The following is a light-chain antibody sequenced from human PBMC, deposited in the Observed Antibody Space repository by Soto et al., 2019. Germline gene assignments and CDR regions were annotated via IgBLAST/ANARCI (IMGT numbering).Light chain of an antibody. CDR3: QHFHNWPPLT. J-gene: IGKJ4*01. Sequence: EVVMTQSPATLSVSPGERVTLSCRASQTVSSKLVWYQQKPGQAPRLIIYDSSTRATGVPARFSGSGSGAEFTLTISSLQSEDFAVYYCQHFHNWPPLTFGGGTKVEIK. CDR1: QTVSSK. V-gene: IGKV3-15*01. CDR2: DSS.